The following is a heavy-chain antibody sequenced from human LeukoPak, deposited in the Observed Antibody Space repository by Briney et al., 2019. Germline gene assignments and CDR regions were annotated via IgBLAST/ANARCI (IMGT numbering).Heavy chain of an antibody. Sequence: GGSLRLSCAASGFTFSSYAMSWVRQAPGKGLEWVSGISGSGGSTYYADSVKGRFTISRDNSKNTLYLQMNSLRAEDTAVYYCVKVKLETTGYSGLDYWGQGTLVTVSS. CDR1: GFTFSSYA. D-gene: IGHD3-9*01. J-gene: IGHJ4*02. V-gene: IGHV3-23*01. CDR2: ISGSGGST. CDR3: VKVKLETTGYSGLDY.